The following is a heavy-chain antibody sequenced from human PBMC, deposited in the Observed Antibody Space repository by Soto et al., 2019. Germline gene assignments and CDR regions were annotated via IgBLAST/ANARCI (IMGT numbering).Heavy chain of an antibody. J-gene: IGHJ6*03. Sequence: ASVKVSCKASGYTFTSYGISWVRQAPGQGLEWMGWISAYNGNTNYAQKLQGRVTMTTDTSTSTAYMELRSLRSDDTAVYYCARDIDVVRSLTYDYYYYYMDVWGKGTTVTVSS. V-gene: IGHV1-18*01. CDR3: ARDIDVVRSLTYDYYYYYMDV. CDR2: ISAYNGNT. CDR1: GYTFTSYG. D-gene: IGHD2-2*01.